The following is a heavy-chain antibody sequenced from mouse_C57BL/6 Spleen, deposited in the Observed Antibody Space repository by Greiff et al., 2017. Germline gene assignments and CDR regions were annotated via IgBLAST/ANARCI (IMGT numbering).Heavy chain of an antibody. Sequence: EVKLVESGPGLVKPSQSLSLTCSVTGYSITSGYYWNWIRQFPGNKLEWMGYISYDGSNNYNPSLKNRISITRDTSKNQFFLKLNSVTTEDTATYYCARGEVYDYDPWFAYWGQGTLVTVSA. CDR2: ISYDGSN. D-gene: IGHD2-4*01. CDR1: GYSITSGYY. J-gene: IGHJ3*01. CDR3: ARGEVYDYDPWFAY. V-gene: IGHV3-6*01.